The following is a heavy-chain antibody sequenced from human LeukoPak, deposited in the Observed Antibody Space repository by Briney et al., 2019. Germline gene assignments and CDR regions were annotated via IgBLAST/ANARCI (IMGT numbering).Heavy chain of an antibody. CDR1: GGSINSYW. CDR2: IYTTGVT. D-gene: IGHD3-16*02. CDR3: ARAGYTISSYRFDY. J-gene: IGHJ4*02. Sequence: PSETLSLTCSVSGGSINSYWWSWIRQPAGKGLEFIGRIYTTGVTNYNPSLKSRVSMSVDTSKNKFSLELRSVTAADTAVYFCARAGYTISSYRFDYWGQGALVTVPS. V-gene: IGHV4-4*07.